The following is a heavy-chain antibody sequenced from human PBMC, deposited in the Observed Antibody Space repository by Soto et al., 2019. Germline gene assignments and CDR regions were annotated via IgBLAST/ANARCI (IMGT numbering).Heavy chain of an antibody. CDR2: IRVYNGDT. Sequence: QVQLVQSGAEVKKTGASVKVSCKSSGYDFTNYGITWVRQAPGQGLDWVGWIRVYNGDTKYAQKLQGRVTLTTDTSTTTAYMELRRLRSDDTAVYYCARGDRSPNYWGQGTLVTVSS. CDR3: ARGDRSPNY. D-gene: IGHD1-26*01. V-gene: IGHV1-18*01. J-gene: IGHJ4*02. CDR1: GYDFTNYG.